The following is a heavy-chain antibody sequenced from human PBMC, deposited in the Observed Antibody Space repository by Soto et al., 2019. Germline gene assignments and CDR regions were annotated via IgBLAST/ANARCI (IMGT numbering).Heavy chain of an antibody. CDR3: ARGVTVFGLVSRFWFDP. Sequence: PSETLSLTWTVSGGSISSGDYSWSWVRQYRGKGLEWIGHIYNSGITYYNPSLKSRVVISIDTSRNQFSLRLNSLTAADRAVYFCARGVTVFGLVSRFWFDPWGQGTVVTVSS. D-gene: IGHD3-3*01. CDR1: GGSISSGDYS. CDR2: IYNSGIT. V-gene: IGHV4-30-4*01. J-gene: IGHJ5*02.